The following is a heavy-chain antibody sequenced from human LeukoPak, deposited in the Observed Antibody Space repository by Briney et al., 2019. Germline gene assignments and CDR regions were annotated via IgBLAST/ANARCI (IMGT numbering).Heavy chain of an antibody. CDR2: INQDGNEK. V-gene: IGHV3-7*03. J-gene: IGHJ4*02. D-gene: IGHD4-17*01. CDR1: GFTVSSNY. Sequence: GGSLRLSCTASGFTVSSNYMSWVRQAPGKGLEWVANINQDGNEKYYVDSVKGRFTISRDNAKNSLYLQMNSLRAEDTAVYYCARDMPYGDSIDYWGQGTLVTVSS. CDR3: ARDMPYGDSIDY.